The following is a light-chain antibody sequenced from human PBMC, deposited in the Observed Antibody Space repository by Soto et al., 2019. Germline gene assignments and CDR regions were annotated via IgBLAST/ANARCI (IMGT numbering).Light chain of an antibody. Sequence: DIQMTQSPSTLSASVGDRATITCRASQSIGDSLAWYQQKPGKAPYLLISDVSSLERGVPSRFSGSGSGTEFTLTISSMQPDDFATFYCQQYNGYSRTFGQGTKV. J-gene: IGKJ1*01. CDR1: QSIGDS. CDR3: QQYNGYSRT. CDR2: DVS. V-gene: IGKV1-5*01.